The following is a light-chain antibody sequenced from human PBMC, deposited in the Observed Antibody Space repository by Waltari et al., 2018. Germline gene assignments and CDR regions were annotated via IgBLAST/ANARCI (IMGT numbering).Light chain of an antibody. CDR1: SGDIGTYNS. J-gene: IGLJ2*01. CDR3: SSYTRRSTLI. CDR2: DVN. Sequence: QSALTQPASVSGSPGQSITISCSGTSGDIGTYNSVAWFQQHPGKAPKILIHDVNQLPSGVSDRFTGSKSGYTASLTISGLQAEDEADYYCSSYTRRSTLIFGGGTKVTVL. V-gene: IGLV2-14*03.